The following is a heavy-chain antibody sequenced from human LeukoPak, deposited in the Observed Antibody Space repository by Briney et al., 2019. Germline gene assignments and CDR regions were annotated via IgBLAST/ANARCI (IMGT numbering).Heavy chain of an antibody. V-gene: IGHV3-7*01. CDR2: MNQDGSEK. CDR3: ATYTHWVAGDV. CDR1: GFTVRGSW. Sequence: GWSPGESRAAYGFTVRGSWISWGRQAPGKRLEWVANMNQDGSEKDYVDSVKGRFTISRDNARESLYLQMSSLRAEDTAVYYCATYTHWVAGDVWGHGTTVTVSS. J-gene: IGHJ6*02. D-gene: IGHD3-16*01.